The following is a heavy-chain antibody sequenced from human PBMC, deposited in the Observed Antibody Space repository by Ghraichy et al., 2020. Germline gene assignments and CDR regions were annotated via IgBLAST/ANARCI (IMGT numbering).Heavy chain of an antibody. V-gene: IGHV4-39*01. CDR1: GGSITSRDFY. Sequence: SQTLSLTCGVSGGSITSRDFYWGWIRQSAGKGLEWIGNIYHSGTIYSNPSLRSRLTISIDTSNNQFFLSLSSVTATDTAVYYCARQSADCNGDCYSGIDFWGQGTPVTVSS. J-gene: IGHJ4*02. D-gene: IGHD2-21*02. CDR2: IYHSGTI. CDR3: ARQSADCNGDCYSGIDF.